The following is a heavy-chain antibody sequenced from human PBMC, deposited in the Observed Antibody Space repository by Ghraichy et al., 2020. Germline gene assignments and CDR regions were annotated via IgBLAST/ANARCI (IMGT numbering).Heavy chain of an antibody. Sequence: SETLSLTCAVYGGSFSGYYWSWIRQPPGKGLEWIGEINHSGSTNYNPSLKSRVTISVDTSKNQFSLKLSSVTAADTAVYYCARVNKITMVRGVIHTHHYFDYWGQGTLVTVSS. CDR2: INHSGST. J-gene: IGHJ4*02. D-gene: IGHD3-10*01. CDR1: GGSFSGYY. V-gene: IGHV4-34*01. CDR3: ARVNKITMVRGVIHTHHYFDY.